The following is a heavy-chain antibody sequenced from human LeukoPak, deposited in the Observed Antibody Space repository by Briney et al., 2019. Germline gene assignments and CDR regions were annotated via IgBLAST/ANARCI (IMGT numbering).Heavy chain of an antibody. CDR1: GGSISSYY. Sequence: KTSETLSLTCTVSGGSISSYYWSWIRQPPGKGLEWIGYIYYSGSTNYNPPLKSRVTISVDTSKNQFSLKLSSVTAADTAVYYCARRRTTSDAFDIWGQGTMVTVSS. V-gene: IGHV4-59*08. CDR3: ARRRTTSDAFDI. D-gene: IGHD1-26*01. J-gene: IGHJ3*02. CDR2: IYYSGST.